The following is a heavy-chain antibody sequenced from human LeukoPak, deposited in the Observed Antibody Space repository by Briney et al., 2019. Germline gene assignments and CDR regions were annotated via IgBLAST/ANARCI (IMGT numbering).Heavy chain of an antibody. CDR2: FDPEDGET. Sequence: ASVKVSCKVSGYTRTELSMHWVRQAPGKGLEWMGGFDPEDGETIYAQKFQGRVTMTEDTSTDTAYMELSSLRSEDTAVYYCATAKREGYYYDSSGYYPFDYWGQGTLVTVSS. CDR1: GYTRTELS. D-gene: IGHD3-22*01. V-gene: IGHV1-24*01. J-gene: IGHJ4*02. CDR3: ATAKREGYYYDSSGYYPFDY.